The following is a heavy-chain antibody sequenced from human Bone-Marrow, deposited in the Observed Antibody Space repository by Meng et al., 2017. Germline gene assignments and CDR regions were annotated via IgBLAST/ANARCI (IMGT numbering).Heavy chain of an antibody. D-gene: IGHD4-17*01. CDR2: ISGYNNNT. CDR1: GYSFTSFG. V-gene: IGHV1-18*01. J-gene: IGHJ4*02. Sequence: ASVKVSCKASGYSFTSFGISWVRQAPGQGLEWMGWISGYNNNTNYAQNLQGRVTMTTDTSTRTAYMEMRSLRSDDTAVYYCARDFFYGDYDGGGFFDYWGQGTLVTVSS. CDR3: ARDFFYGDYDGGGFFDY.